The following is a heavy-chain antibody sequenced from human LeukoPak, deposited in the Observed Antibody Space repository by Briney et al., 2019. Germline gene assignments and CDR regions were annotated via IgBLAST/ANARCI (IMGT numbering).Heavy chain of an antibody. Sequence: ASVKVFCKASGYTFTSYYISWVRHPPAQGLEEMMWISDHNGNTNYAQKSQRRDTMTTDTSTSTDYMELRSLRSDDTAVYYCARGWAGSYYNPDYWGQGTLVTVSS. V-gene: IGHV1-18*04. CDR3: ARGWAGSYYNPDY. J-gene: IGHJ4*02. CDR1: GYTFTSYY. CDR2: ISDHNGNT. D-gene: IGHD3-10*01.